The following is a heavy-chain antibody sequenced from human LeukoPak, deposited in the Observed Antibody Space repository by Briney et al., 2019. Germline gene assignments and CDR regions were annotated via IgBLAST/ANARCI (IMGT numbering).Heavy chain of an antibody. CDR2: IKSKTDGGTI. V-gene: IGHV3-15*05. CDR1: GITFKEAW. J-gene: IGHJ4*02. Sequence: GGSLRLSCAASGITFKEAWMSWVRQVPGKGLEWVGRIKSKTDGGTIDYAAPVKDRFSISRDDPTNTLYLQMNSLKIEDTAVYYCTTAPGGNRIYWGQGTLITVSS. D-gene: IGHD1-14*01. CDR3: TTAPGGNRIY.